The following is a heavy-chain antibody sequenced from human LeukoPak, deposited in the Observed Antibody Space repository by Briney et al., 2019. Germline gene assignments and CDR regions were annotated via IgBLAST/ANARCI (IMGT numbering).Heavy chain of an antibody. V-gene: IGHV3-23*01. Sequence: GGSLRLSCAASGFTVSSNYMSWVRQAPGKGLEWVSAISGSGGSTYYADSMKGRFTISRDNSKNTLYLQMNSLRAEDTAVYYCAKGWGAVAGTFYFDYWGQGTLVTVSS. CDR3: AKGWGAVAGTFYFDY. D-gene: IGHD6-19*01. J-gene: IGHJ4*02. CDR2: ISGSGGST. CDR1: GFTVSSNY.